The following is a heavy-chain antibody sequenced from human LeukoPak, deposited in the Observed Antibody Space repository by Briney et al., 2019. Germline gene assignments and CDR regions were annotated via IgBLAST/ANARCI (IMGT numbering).Heavy chain of an antibody. D-gene: IGHD3-10*02. CDR1: GYTFTSYG. CDR3: AKDSLDYYVNWFDP. Sequence: ASVKVSCKASGYTFTSYGISWVRQAPGQGLEWMGWISAYNGNTNYAQKLQGRVTMTTDTSTSTAYMELRSLRSDDTAVYYCAKDSLDYYVNWFDPWGQGTLVTVSS. J-gene: IGHJ5*02. CDR2: ISAYNGNT. V-gene: IGHV1-18*01.